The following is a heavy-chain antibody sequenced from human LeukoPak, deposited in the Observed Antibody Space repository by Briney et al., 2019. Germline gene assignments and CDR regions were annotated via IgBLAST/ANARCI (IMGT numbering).Heavy chain of an antibody. CDR3: ARGKMYGSSGAFDI. D-gene: IGHD3-10*01. CDR1: GYTFSDDY. V-gene: IGHV3-11*01. J-gene: IGHJ3*02. Sequence: GGSLRLSCAASGYTFSDDYMTWIRQAPGKGLEWVSYISNTGNTIYYADSVKGRFTISKDNAKKTLYLQMNTLRVEDTAVYYCARGKMYGSSGAFDIWGQGTMVTVSS. CDR2: ISNTGNTI.